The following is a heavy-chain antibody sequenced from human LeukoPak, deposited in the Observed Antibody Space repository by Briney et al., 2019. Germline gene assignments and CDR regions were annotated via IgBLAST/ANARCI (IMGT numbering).Heavy chain of an antibody. CDR1: GYTFTRYY. CDR3: AVFPGIVGGTPLWNDAFDI. CDR2: INPSGGST. Sequence: ASVKVSCMASGYTFTRYYMHWVRQAPGQGLEWMGIINPSGGSTSYAQKFQGRVTMTRDTSISTAYMELSRLRSDDTAAYYCAVFPGIVGGTPLWNDAFDIWGQGTMVTVSS. D-gene: IGHD1-26*01. V-gene: IGHV1-46*01. J-gene: IGHJ3*02.